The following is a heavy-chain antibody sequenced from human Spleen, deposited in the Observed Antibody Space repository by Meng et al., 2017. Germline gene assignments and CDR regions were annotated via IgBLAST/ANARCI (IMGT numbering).Heavy chain of an antibody. J-gene: IGHJ5*02. CDR3: ASYVSGTYRFDP. CDR1: GDSITNHNW. D-gene: IGHD3-10*01. Sequence: QVQLRESGPALVKPSETLSLTCAVSGDSITNHNWWAWVRQPPGKGLEWIGYIYHSGSTFYNPSLKSRVTMSVDRSKNQSSLKLSSVTAADTAVYYCASYVSGTYRFDPWGQGTLVTVSS. CDR2: IYHSGST. V-gene: IGHV4-4*02.